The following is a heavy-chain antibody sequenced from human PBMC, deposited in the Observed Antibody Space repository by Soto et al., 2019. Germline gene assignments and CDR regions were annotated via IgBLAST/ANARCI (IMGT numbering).Heavy chain of an antibody. D-gene: IGHD3-16*02. Sequence: EVQLLESGGGLVQPGGSLRLSCAASGFTFSSYAMSWVRQAPGKGLEWVSAISGSGGSSTYYADSVKGRFTISRDNSKNTLYLQMNSLXAEDTAVYYCAKDMHYDYIWGSYRSDYWGQGTLVTVSS. CDR3: AKDMHYDYIWGSYRSDY. CDR1: GFTFSSYA. V-gene: IGHV3-23*01. J-gene: IGHJ4*02. CDR2: ISGSGGSST.